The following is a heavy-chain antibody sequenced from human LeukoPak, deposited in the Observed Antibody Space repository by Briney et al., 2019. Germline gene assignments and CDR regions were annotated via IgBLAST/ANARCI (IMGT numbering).Heavy chain of an antibody. V-gene: IGHV1-3*01. Sequence: ASVKVSCKASGYTFSSYAMHWVRQAPGQRLEWMGWINAGNGNTKYSQKFQGRVTITRDTSASTAYMELSSLRSEDTAVYYCARSQGIFTPKGRGYLFDYWGQGTLVTVSS. CDR1: GYTFSSYA. CDR2: INAGNGNT. CDR3: ARSQGIFTPKGRGYLFDY. D-gene: IGHD1-1*01. J-gene: IGHJ4*02.